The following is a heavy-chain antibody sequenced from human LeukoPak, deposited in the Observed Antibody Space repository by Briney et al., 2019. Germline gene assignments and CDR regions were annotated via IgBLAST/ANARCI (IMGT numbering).Heavy chain of an antibody. CDR1: GGSISSYY. CDR3: ARAPRIYYYYYMDV. V-gene: IGHV4-4*07. J-gene: IGHJ6*03. Sequence: SEILSLTCTVSGGSISSYYWSWIRQPAGKGLEWIGRIYTSGSTNYNPSLKSRVTMSVDTSKNQFSLKLSSVTAADTAVYYCARAPRIYYYYYMDVWGKGTTVTVSS. CDR2: IYTSGST.